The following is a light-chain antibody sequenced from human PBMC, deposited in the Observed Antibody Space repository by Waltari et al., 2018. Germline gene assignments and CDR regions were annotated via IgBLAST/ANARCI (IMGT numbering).Light chain of an antibody. Sequence: DIVLTQSPATLSLSPGESLTLSCRASQSVRSNYLAWYQQKPGQAPRLLIYDASSRATGIPDRFSGSGSGTDFTLTISRLEPEDFAVYYCQQYGSSPRLTFGGGTKVEIK. J-gene: IGKJ4*01. CDR2: DAS. V-gene: IGKV3-20*01. CDR3: QQYGSSPRLT. CDR1: QSVRSNY.